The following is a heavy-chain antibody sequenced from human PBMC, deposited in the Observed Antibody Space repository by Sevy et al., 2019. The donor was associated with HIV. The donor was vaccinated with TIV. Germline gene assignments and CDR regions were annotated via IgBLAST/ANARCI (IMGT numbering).Heavy chain of an antibody. V-gene: IGHV3-15*01. CDR1: GFTFCNAW. J-gene: IGHJ6*02. Sequence: GGSLRLSCAASGFTFCNAWMSWVRQAPGKGLEWVGRIKSKTDGGTTDYAAPVKGRFTISRDDSKNTLYLQMNSLKTEDTAVYYCTTDRGGGSYWHYYYYGMDVWGQGTTVTVSS. CDR2: IKSKTDGGTT. CDR3: TTDRGGGSYWHYYYYGMDV. D-gene: IGHD1-26*01.